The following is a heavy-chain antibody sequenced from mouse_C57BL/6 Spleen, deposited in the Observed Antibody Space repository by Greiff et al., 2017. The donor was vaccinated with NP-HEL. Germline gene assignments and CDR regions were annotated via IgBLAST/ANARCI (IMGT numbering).Heavy chain of an antibody. D-gene: IGHD1-1*01. J-gene: IGHJ4*01. V-gene: IGHV7-4*01. CDR3: VKASLLLVLDD. Sequence: EVKLMESGGGLVQPGASLRLSCAASGFTFTDYYMSWVRQPPGKAPEWLALLRNKANGYTTEYNASVKGRFTISRDNSQNILYLQMNNLRAEDSATYCCVKASLLLVLDDWGQGTSVTVSS. CDR1: GFTFTDYY. CDR2: LRNKANGYTT.